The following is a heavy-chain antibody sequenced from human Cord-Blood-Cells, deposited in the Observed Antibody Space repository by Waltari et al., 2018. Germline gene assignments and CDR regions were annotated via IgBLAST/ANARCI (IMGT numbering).Heavy chain of an antibody. CDR3: AAGTTSYYYYMDV. Sequence: QVQLQQWGAGLLKPSETLSLTCAVYGGSFSGYYWSWIRQTPGKGLEWIGEINHSGSTNYNPSLKSRVTISVDTSKNQFSLKLSSVTAADTAVYYCAAGTTSYYYYMDVWGKGTTVTVSS. CDR1: GGSFSGYY. V-gene: IGHV4-34*01. J-gene: IGHJ6*03. CDR2: INHSGST. D-gene: IGHD1-7*01.